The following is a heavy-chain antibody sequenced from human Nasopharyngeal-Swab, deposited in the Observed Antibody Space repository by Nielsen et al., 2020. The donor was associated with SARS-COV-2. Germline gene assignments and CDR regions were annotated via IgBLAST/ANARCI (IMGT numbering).Heavy chain of an antibody. J-gene: IGHJ6*02. V-gene: IGHV4-61*01. Sequence: SETLSPTCTVPGGSVSSGSYYWSWSRQPPGKGLEWIGYIYYSGSTNYNPSLKSRVTISVDTSKNQFSLKLSSVTAADTAVYYCARDHYGSGSPSMDVWGQGTTVTVSS. CDR3: ARDHYGSGSPSMDV. D-gene: IGHD3-10*01. CDR1: GGSVSSGSYY. CDR2: IYYSGST.